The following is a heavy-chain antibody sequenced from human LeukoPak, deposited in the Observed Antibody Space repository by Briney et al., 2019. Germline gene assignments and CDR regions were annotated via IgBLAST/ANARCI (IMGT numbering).Heavy chain of an antibody. CDR2: IYTSGGP. J-gene: IGHJ4*02. CDR1: GGSTSRYN. D-gene: IGHD5-24*01. Sequence: PPETPSLSPDVSGGSTSRYNSSSICQTAQERVGRIRLIYTSGGPTYNPSLKNRVTMSIDTSKNQFSLKLSSVTAADTAVYYCARVSGFDELPNYWGQGTLVSVSS. V-gene: IGHV4-59*10. CDR3: ARVSGFDELPNY.